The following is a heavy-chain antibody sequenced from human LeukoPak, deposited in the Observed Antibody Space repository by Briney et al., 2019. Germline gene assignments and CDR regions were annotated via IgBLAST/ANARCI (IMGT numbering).Heavy chain of an antibody. CDR2: INPNSGGT. CDR3: ARDSLRGYGIGDAFDI. Sequence: GASVKVSCKASGYTFTGYYMHWVRQAPGQGLEWMGWINPNSGGTNYAQKFQGWVTMTRDTSISTAYMELSRLRSDDTAVYYCARDSLRGYGIGDAFDIWGQGTMVTVSS. J-gene: IGHJ3*02. CDR1: GYTFTGYY. D-gene: IGHD1-1*01. V-gene: IGHV1-2*04.